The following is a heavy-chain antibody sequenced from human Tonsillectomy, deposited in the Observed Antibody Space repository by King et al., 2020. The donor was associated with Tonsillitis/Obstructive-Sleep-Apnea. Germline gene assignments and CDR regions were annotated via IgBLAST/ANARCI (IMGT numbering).Heavy chain of an antibody. CDR2: IRSKANTYAT. V-gene: IGHV3-73*01. Sequence: VQLVESGGDLVQPGGSLKLSCAASGFTFSASSMHWVRQASGKGLEWVGRIRSKANTYATAYAASVKGRFTISRDDSKNTAYLQMNSLTAEDTAVYYCSPXXXXXXXXXQGTLVTVSS. CDR1: GFTFSASS. CDR3: SPXXXXXXX. J-gene: IGHJ5*02.